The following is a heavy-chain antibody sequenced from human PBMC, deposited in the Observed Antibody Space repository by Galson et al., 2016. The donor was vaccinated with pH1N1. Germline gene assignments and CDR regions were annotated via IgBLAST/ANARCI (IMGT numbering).Heavy chain of an antibody. D-gene: IGHD5-12*01. Sequence: SLRLSCAASGFTFSSYSMNWVRQAPGKGLEWVASISSNGADTYYRDSMKGRFTISRDSAKSPVYLQMNSLRVEDTAVYYCARLKWPGMGSDYWGQGTVVTVSS. CDR2: ISSNGADT. CDR1: GFTFSSYS. CDR3: ARLKWPGMGSDY. J-gene: IGHJ4*02. V-gene: IGHV3-21*04.